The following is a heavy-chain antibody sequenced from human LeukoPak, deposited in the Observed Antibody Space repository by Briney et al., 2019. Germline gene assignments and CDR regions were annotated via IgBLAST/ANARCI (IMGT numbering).Heavy chain of an antibody. Sequence: ASVKVSCKASGYTFTSYYMHWVRQAPGQGLEWMGIINPSGGSTSYAQKFQGRVTMTRDTSTSTVYMKLSSLRSEDTAVYYCARAARYCSGGCCYFDYWGQGTLVTVSS. V-gene: IGHV1-46*01. CDR2: INPSGGST. CDR3: ARAARYCSGGCCYFDY. D-gene: IGHD2-15*01. J-gene: IGHJ4*02. CDR1: GYTFTSYY.